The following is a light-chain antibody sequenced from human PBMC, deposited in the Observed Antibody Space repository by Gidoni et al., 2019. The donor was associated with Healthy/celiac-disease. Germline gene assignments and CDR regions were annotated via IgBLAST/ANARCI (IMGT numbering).Light chain of an antibody. CDR1: LSVNSY. J-gene: IGKJ5*01. V-gene: IGKV3-15*01. CDR2: GAS. CDR3: QQYNNWPPIT. Sequence: EIVMTRSPATLSVSPGEKAPLSCRASLSVNSYLAWYQQKPGQAPRLLIYGASTRATGIPARFSGSGSGTDFTLTISSLQSEDFAVYYCQQYNNWPPITFGPGTRLEIK.